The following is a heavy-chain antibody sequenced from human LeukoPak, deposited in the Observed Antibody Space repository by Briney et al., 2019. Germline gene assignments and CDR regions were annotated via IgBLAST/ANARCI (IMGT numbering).Heavy chain of an antibody. CDR3: ARQPIYAYYYDSSGYYGIDY. V-gene: IGHV1-18*01. Sequence: ASVKVSCKTSGYTFDSYGVSWVRQAPGHGLEWMGWITAYNGNKNYALKLQGRVAMTTDTSTSTVYMELRSLRFDDTAVYYCARQPIYAYYYDSSGYYGIDYWGQGTLVTVSS. CDR2: ITAYNGNK. D-gene: IGHD3-22*01. CDR1: GYTFDSYG. J-gene: IGHJ4*02.